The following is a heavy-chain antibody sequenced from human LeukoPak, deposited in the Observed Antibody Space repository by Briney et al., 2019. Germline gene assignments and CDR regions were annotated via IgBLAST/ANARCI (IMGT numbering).Heavy chain of an antibody. J-gene: IGHJ4*02. CDR1: GFTFSGSA. CDR3: TRYGSSGHPPFDY. CDR2: IRSKANSYAT. Sequence: PGGSLRLSCAASGFTFSGSAMHWVRQASGKGLEWVGRIRSKANSYATAYAASVKGRFTISRDDSKNTAYLQMNSLKTEDTAVYYCTRYGSSGHPPFDYWGQGTLVTVSS. D-gene: IGHD3-22*01. V-gene: IGHV3-73*01.